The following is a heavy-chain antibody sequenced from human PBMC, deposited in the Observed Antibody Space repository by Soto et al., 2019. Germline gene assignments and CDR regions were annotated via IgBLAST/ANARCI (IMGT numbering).Heavy chain of an antibody. CDR2: IVPILGTA. V-gene: IGHV1-69*16. Sequence: GASVKVSCKASGGTFSTYTFSWVRQAPGQGLEWMGGIVPILGTADYAQKFQGRVTVTADESTGTAYMELSSLRSEDTAVYYCARESAPTYGGNSFDYWGQGTLVTVSS. D-gene: IGHD2-21*02. J-gene: IGHJ4*02. CDR3: ARESAPTYGGNSFDY. CDR1: GGTFSTYT.